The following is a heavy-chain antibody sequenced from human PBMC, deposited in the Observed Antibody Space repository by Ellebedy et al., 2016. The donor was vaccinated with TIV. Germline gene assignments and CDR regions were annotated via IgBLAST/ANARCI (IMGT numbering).Heavy chain of an antibody. J-gene: IGHJ4*02. D-gene: IGHD5-18*01. Sequence: GESLKISCAASGFTFSRYAMSWVPQAPGTGLEWVSGIFGSGGGISYADSVKGRFTISRDNSKSMVHLQMNSLRPEDTAVYYCAKDRTSGDGYWVFDNWGQGTLVSVSS. CDR1: GFTFSRYA. CDR2: IFGSGGGI. CDR3: AKDRTSGDGYWVFDN. V-gene: IGHV3-23*01.